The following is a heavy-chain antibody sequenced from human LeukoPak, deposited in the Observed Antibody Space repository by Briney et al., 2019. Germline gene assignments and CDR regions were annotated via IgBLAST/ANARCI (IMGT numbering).Heavy chain of an antibody. V-gene: IGHV4-59*01. J-gene: IGHJ4*02. CDR2: IYYSGST. Sequence: SETLSLTCTVSGGSISSYYWSRIRQPPGKGLEWIGYIYYSGSTNYNPSLKSRVTISVDTSKNQFSLKLSSVTAADTAVCYCARTLSEYSSSSLGYWGQGTLVTVSS. CDR3: ARTLSEYSSSSLGY. CDR1: GGSISSYY. D-gene: IGHD6-6*01.